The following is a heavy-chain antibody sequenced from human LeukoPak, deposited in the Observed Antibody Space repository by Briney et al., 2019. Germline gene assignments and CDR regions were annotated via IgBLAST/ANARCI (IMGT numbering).Heavy chain of an antibody. V-gene: IGHV3-23*01. D-gene: IGHD3-10*02. Sequence: GGSLRLSCAASGFTFSSYAMSWVRQAPGKGLEWVSAISGSGGSTYYADSVKGRFSISKDNSKNTLYLQMNSLRAEDTAVYYCAELGITMIGGVWGQGTLVTVSS. CDR3: AELGITMIGGV. J-gene: IGHJ4*02. CDR1: GFTFSSYA. CDR2: ISGSGGST.